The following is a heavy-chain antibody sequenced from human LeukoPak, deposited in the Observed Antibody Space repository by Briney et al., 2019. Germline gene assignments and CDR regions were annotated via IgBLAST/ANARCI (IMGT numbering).Heavy chain of an antibody. J-gene: IGHJ5*02. CDR1: GFTFRSYG. CDR3: AKDNSGWTFDP. D-gene: IGHD6-19*01. Sequence: GGSLRLSCGASGFTFRSYGMHWVRQVPGKGLEWVAFIHSGGNNKYYADSVKGRFTVSRDNSKNTLYLQMNSLRGENTAVYYCAKDNSGWTFDPWGQGTLVTVSS. V-gene: IGHV3-30*02. CDR2: IHSGGNNK.